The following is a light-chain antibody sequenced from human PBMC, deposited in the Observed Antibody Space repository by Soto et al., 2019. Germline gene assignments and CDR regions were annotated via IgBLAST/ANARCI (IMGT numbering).Light chain of an antibody. CDR3: QQFKNYPQT. J-gene: IGKJ2*01. Sequence: EIVMTQSPATLSVSPGERATLSCRASQSVSSNLAWYQQKPGQAPRLLIYGASTRATGIPARFSGSGSGTEFTLTISSLQPEDFATYYCQQFKNYPQTFGPGTKLEIK. CDR1: QSVSSN. V-gene: IGKV3-15*01. CDR2: GAS.